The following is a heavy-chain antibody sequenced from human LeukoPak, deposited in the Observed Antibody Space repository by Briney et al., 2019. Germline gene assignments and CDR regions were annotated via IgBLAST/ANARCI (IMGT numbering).Heavy chain of an antibody. D-gene: IGHD6-13*01. CDR3: ARGERQLVLYYYYMDV. V-gene: IGHV1-2*02. CDR2: INPNSGGT. J-gene: IGHJ6*03. CDR1: GYTFTGYY. Sequence: ASVKVSCKASGYTFTGYYMHWVRQAPGQGLEWMGWINPNSGGTNYAQKFQGRVTMTRDTSISTPYMELSRLRSDDTAVYYCARGERQLVLYYYYMDVWGKGTTVTVSS.